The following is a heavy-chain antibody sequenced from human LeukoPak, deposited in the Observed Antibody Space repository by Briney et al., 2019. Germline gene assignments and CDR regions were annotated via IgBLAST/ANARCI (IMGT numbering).Heavy chain of an antibody. V-gene: IGHV4-39*07. J-gene: IGHJ4*02. CDR2: IYYSGST. D-gene: IGHD1-1*01. CDR3: AKVRTGHYFDY. Sequence: SETLSLTCTVSGGSISSSSYYWGWIRQPPGKGLEWIGSIYYSGSTYYNPSLKSRVTISVDTSKNQFSLKLSFVTAADTAVYYCAKVRTGHYFDYWGQGTLVTVSS. CDR1: GGSISSSSYY.